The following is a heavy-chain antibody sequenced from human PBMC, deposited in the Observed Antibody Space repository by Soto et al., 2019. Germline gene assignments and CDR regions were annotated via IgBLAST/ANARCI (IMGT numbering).Heavy chain of an antibody. D-gene: IGHD3-3*01. CDR3: ARDQGITTFGVYSMYYYGMDV. J-gene: IGHJ6*02. Sequence: QVQLVQSGAEVKKPGASVKVSCKASGYTFTNSGIIWVRQAPGQGLEWMGWISTDNGNTNYAQHLQGRVSMTTDTSASTAYMDLRSLISDDTAVHYCARDQGITTFGVYSMYYYGMDVWGQGTTVTVSS. CDR2: ISTDNGNT. CDR1: GYTFTNSG. V-gene: IGHV1-18*01.